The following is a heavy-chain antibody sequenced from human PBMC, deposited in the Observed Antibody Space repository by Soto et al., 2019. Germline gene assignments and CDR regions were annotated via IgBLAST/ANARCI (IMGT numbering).Heavy chain of an antibody. Sequence: GGSLRLSCAASGFTFSSYAMHWVRQAPGKGLEWVAVISYDGSNKYYADSVKGRFTISRDNSKNTLYLQVSSLRAEDTAVYYCAKSRDAYNFYFYYGMDVWGQGTSVTVSS. CDR1: GFTFSSYA. CDR3: AKSRDAYNFYFYYGMDV. V-gene: IGHV3-30-3*02. CDR2: ISYDGSNK. J-gene: IGHJ6*02. D-gene: IGHD1-1*01.